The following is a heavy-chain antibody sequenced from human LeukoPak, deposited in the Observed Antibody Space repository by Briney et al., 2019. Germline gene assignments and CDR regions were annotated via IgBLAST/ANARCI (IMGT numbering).Heavy chain of an antibody. CDR3: ARGRIRYYDVLTGYDKGFDY. D-gene: IGHD3-9*01. CDR2: INHSGST. CDR1: GFTFSNAW. J-gene: IGHJ4*02. Sequence: GSLRLSCAASGFTFSNAWMSWVRQAPGKGLEWIGEINHSGSTNYNPSLKSRVTISVDTSKYQFSLKLRSVTAADTAVYYCARGRIRYYDVLTGYDKGFDYWGQGTLVTVSS. V-gene: IGHV4-34*01.